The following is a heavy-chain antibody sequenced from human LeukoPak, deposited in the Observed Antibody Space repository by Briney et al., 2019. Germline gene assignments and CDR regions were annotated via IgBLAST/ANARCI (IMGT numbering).Heavy chain of an antibody. D-gene: IGHD3-3*01. Sequence: GGSLRLSCAASGFTFSSYAMSWVRQAPGKGLEWVAYIRYDGINEYYADSVKGRFTISRDLSKNTLFLQMNSLRPEDTAVYYCSKDRGVFGVAYSLDYWGQGTLVTVSS. CDR2: IRYDGINE. CDR3: SKDRGVFGVAYSLDY. CDR1: GFTFSSYA. J-gene: IGHJ4*02. V-gene: IGHV3-30*02.